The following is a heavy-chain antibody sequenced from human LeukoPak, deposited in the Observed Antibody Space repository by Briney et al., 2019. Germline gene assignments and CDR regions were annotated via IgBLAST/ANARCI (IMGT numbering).Heavy chain of an antibody. CDR1: GFTFSSYG. D-gene: IGHD6-19*01. CDR3: VRNLAVAGTCFDS. CDR2: IWYDGSNK. Sequence: PGGSLRLSCAASGFTFSSYGMHWVRQAPGKGLEWVAVIWYDGSNKYYADSVKGRFTISRDNAESSLYLQMNSLRVEDTAVYYCVRNLAVAGTCFDSWGQGTLVTVSS. V-gene: IGHV3-33*01. J-gene: IGHJ4*02.